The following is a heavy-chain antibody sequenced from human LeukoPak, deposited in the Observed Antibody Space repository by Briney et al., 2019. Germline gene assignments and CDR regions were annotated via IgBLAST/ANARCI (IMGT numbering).Heavy chain of an antibody. CDR3: ARQVVAVAGTGYFDY. Sequence: SETLSLTCTVSGGAIRSSSYYWGWIRQPPGKGLEWIGSIYYSGSTYYNASLKSRGTISVDTSKNQFSLKLNSVTAADTAVYFCARQVVAVAGTGYFDYWGQGTLVTVSS. D-gene: IGHD6-19*01. CDR1: GGAIRSSSYY. J-gene: IGHJ4*02. V-gene: IGHV4-39*01. CDR2: IYYSGST.